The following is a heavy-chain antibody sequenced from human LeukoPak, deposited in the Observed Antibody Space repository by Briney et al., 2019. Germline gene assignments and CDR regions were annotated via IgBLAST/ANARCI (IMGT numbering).Heavy chain of an antibody. CDR2: ISYGGSNK. Sequence: GGSLRLSCAASGFTFSRYAMHWVRQAPGKGLEWVAVISYGGSNKYYADSVKGRSTISRDNSKNTLYLQMNSLRGEDTAVYFCARGGGLDVWGQGATVTVSS. V-gene: IGHV3-30-3*01. D-gene: IGHD3-16*01. CDR1: GFTFSRYA. J-gene: IGHJ6*02. CDR3: ARGGGLDV.